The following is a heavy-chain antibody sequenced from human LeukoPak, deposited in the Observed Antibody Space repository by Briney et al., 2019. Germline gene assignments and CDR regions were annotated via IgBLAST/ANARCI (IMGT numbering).Heavy chain of an antibody. CDR2: IHYSDGNT. CDR1: GFMFSNFA. CDR3: AKDQGQAVVPRRFDN. D-gene: IGHD2-2*01. Sequence: PGGSLRLSCAASGFMFSNFAMSWVRQAPGKGLEWVSTIHYSDGNTYSADSVKGRFTISRDNAKNTLYLQMNSLRAEDTAVYYCAKDQGQAVVPRRFDNWGQGTLVTVSS. J-gene: IGHJ4*02. V-gene: IGHV3-23*01.